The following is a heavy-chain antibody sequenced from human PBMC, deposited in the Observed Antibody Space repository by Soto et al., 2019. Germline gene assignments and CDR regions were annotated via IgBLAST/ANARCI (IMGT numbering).Heavy chain of an antibody. J-gene: IGHJ4*02. CDR2: ILYSGDI. CDR1: GFSIRRGFY. Sequence: PSETLSLTCGVSGFSIRRGFYWGWIRQSPGKGLVWTGRILYSGDIYYNPSLRRQITVALDTSMNQFSLKLNSVSADDTAVYYGERVRSSPFRYFDFCGQGFMVTVSA. V-gene: IGHV4-38-2*01. CDR3: ERVRSSPFRYFDF.